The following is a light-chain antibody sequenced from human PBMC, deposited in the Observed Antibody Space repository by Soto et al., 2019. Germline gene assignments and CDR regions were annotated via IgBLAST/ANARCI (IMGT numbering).Light chain of an antibody. Sequence: RVMTQCPYTVSVAPWERATLSCRASETVRSNLAWYQQKPGQAPRLLIYAASTRATGIPARFIGNGSGTEFTLTISSLQSEDFAVYYCQQYNNWWTFGQGTKVDI. CDR2: AAS. J-gene: IGKJ1*01. V-gene: IGKV3D-15*01. CDR1: ETVRSN. CDR3: QQYNNWWT.